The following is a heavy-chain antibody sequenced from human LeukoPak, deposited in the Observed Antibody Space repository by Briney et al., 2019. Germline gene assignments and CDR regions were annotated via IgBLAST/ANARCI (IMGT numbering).Heavy chain of an antibody. V-gene: IGHV3-74*01. CDR1: GFTFSDYW. CDR2: INGDGSST. Sequence: TGGSLRLSCAASGFTFSDYWMHWVRQAPGKGLVWVSRINGDGSSTDYADSVKGRFTISRDNAKNTLHLQMNSLRADDTAVYYCVRVGYPFECWGQGTLVTVSS. J-gene: IGHJ4*02. D-gene: IGHD5-12*01. CDR3: VRVGYPFEC.